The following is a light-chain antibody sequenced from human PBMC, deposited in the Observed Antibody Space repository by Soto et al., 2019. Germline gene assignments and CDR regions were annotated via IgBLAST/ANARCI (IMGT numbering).Light chain of an antibody. Sequence: QSALTQPRSVSGSPGQSVTISCTGTSSDVGGYEYVSWYQQYPGKAPKLMIYDVSKRPSGVPDRFSGSKSGNTASLTISGLQTEDEADYSCCSYAGSYTVVFGGGTKVTVL. CDR1: SSDVGGYEY. J-gene: IGLJ2*01. CDR2: DVS. V-gene: IGLV2-11*01. CDR3: CSYAGSYTVV.